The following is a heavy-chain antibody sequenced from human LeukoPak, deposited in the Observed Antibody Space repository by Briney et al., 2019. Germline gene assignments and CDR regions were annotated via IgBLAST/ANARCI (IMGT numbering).Heavy chain of an antibody. CDR2: IKQDGSEK. V-gene: IGHV3-7*01. CDR3: ARVFGWYFSNRAFDI. D-gene: IGHD6-19*01. J-gene: IGHJ3*02. Sequence: GGSLRLSCAVSGFTFDTYWMSWVRQAPGKGLEWVANIKQDGSEKYYVDSAKGRFTISRDNAKNSLYLQMNSLRAEDTAVYYCARVFGWYFSNRAFDIWGQGTMVTVSS. CDR1: GFTFDTYW.